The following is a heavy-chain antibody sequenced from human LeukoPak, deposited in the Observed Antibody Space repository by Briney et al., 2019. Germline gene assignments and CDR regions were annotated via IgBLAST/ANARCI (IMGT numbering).Heavy chain of an antibody. CDR2: ISSSGSTI. J-gene: IGHJ4*02. CDR1: GFTFSSYE. V-gene: IGHV3-48*03. CDR3: ARYYDSSGYCFFGY. D-gene: IGHD3-22*01. Sequence: GSLRLSCAASGFTFSSYEMNWVRQAPGKGLEWVSYISSSGSTIYYADSVKGRFTISRDNAKNSLYLQMNSLRAEDTAVYYCARYYDSSGYCFFGYWGQGTLVTVSS.